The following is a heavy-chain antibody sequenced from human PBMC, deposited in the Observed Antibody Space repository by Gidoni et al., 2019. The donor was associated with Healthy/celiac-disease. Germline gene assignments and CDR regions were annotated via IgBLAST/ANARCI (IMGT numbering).Heavy chain of an antibody. J-gene: IGHJ4*02. CDR1: GGSFSGYY. CDR3: ARGRIYRGRTFDY. Sequence: QVQLQQWGAGLLKPSETLSLTCAVYGGSFSGYYWSWIRQPPGKGLEWIGEINHSGSTNYNPSLKSLVTISVDTSRTRFSLKLSSVTAADTAIYYCARGRIYRGRTFDYWGQGTLVTVSS. V-gene: IGHV4-34*01. D-gene: IGHD3-10*01. CDR2: INHSGST.